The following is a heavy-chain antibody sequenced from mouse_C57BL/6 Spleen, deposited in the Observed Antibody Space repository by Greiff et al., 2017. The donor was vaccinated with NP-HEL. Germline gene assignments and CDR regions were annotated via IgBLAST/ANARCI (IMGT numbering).Heavy chain of an antibody. Sequence: QVQLQQPGAELVKPGASVKMSCKASGYTFTSYWITWVKQRPGQGLEWIGDIYPGSGSTNYNEKFKSKATLTVDKSSSTAYMQLSSLTSEDSAVYYCAYYDYDGWYFDVWGTGTTVTGSS. CDR1: GYTFTSYW. CDR3: AYYDYDGWYFDV. J-gene: IGHJ1*03. V-gene: IGHV1-55*01. D-gene: IGHD2-4*01. CDR2: IYPGSGST.